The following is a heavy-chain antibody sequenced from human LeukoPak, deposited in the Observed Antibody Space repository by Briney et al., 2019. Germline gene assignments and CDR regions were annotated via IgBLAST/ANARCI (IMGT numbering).Heavy chain of an antibody. CDR2: INHSGST. D-gene: IGHD3-3*01. J-gene: IGHJ6*03. CDR3: ARAQYYDFWSGYYMNYYYYMDV. CDR1: GFTFSSYW. Sequence: GSLRLSCAASGFTFSSYWMSWIRQPPGKGLEWIGEINHSGSTNYNPSLKSRVTISVDTSKNQFSLQMSSVTAADTAVYYCARAQYYDFWSGYYMNYYYYMDVWGKGTTVTVSS. V-gene: IGHV4-34*01.